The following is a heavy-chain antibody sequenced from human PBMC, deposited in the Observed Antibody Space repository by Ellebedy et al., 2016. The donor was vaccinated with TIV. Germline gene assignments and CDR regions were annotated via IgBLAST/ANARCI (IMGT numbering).Heavy chain of an antibody. CDR3: ARHELGSNAAFDS. CDR2: IDPSDPRGSYT. CDR1: GYNSILYW. Sequence: GGSLRLXXKGSGYNSILYWISWVRQMPGKGLEWMGRIDPSDPRGSYTTYSPSFQGRVTISVDKSMSTAYLQWSSLKASDTAMYYCARHELGSNAAFDSWGQGTVVTVSP. D-gene: IGHD6-13*01. V-gene: IGHV5-10-1*01. J-gene: IGHJ4*02.